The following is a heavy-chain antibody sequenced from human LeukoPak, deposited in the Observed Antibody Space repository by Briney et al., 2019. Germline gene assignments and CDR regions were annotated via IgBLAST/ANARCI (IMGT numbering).Heavy chain of an antibody. CDR1: GGSFSGYY. CDR2: IYYSGST. CDR3: ARRTYFYDSSGYYFDY. J-gene: IGHJ4*02. V-gene: IGHV4-59*01. D-gene: IGHD3-22*01. Sequence: PSETLSLTCAVYGGSFSGYYWSWIRQPPGKGLECIGYIYYSGSTNYNPSLKGRVTISVDTSKNQFSLKLSSVTAADTAVYYCARRTYFYDSSGYYFDYWGQGTLVTVSS.